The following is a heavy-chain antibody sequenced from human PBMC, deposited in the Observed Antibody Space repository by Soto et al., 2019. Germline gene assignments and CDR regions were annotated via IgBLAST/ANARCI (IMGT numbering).Heavy chain of an antibody. D-gene: IGHD7-27*01. J-gene: IGHJ4*02. Sequence: QVQLVQSGAEVKKPGASVKVSCKTSGYTFTNFGISWVRQAPGQGLEWMGWISAYNGNTNYAQKFQGRVTTTTYTPPSTAYMEVMSLRSDDTALYYFARVGTPIDYWGQETLVTVSS. CDR3: ARVGTPIDY. V-gene: IGHV1-18*01. CDR1: GYTFTNFG. CDR2: ISAYNGNT.